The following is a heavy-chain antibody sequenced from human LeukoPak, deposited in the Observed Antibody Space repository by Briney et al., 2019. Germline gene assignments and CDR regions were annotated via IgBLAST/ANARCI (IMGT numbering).Heavy chain of an antibody. D-gene: IGHD2-21*01. CDR1: GFPFSSYG. CDR2: IWYDGSNK. Sequence: GGSLRLSCAASGFPFSSYGMHWVRQAPGKGTEWVAVIWYDGSNKYYADSVKGRFTISRGNFKNTLYLQMNSLRAEDTAVYYCARETYSWAFDIWGQGTMVTVSS. V-gene: IGHV3-33*01. CDR3: ARETYSWAFDI. J-gene: IGHJ3*02.